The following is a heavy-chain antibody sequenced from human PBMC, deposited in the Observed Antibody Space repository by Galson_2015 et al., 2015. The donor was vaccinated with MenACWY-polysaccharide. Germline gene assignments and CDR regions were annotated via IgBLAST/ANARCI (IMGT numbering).Heavy chain of an antibody. V-gene: IGHV4-38-2*01. CDR2: IFHSGTT. Sequence: ATLSLTCAVSDSSIRSGYFWGWIRQPPGKGLEWIASIFHSGTTYYSPSLKSRVTISVDTAKNQFSRKLSSVTAADTAVYYCARVEKYSGSFYILYWGQGTLVTVSS. D-gene: IGHD1-26*01. J-gene: IGHJ4*02. CDR1: DSSIRSGYF. CDR3: ARVEKYSGSFYILY.